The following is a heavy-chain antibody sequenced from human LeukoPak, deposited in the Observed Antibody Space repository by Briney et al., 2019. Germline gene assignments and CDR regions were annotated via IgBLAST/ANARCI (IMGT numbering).Heavy chain of an antibody. Sequence: GGSLRLSGAASGFTFSDYYMDWVRQAPGKGLEWVGRIRNKANSYTTEYAASVKGRFTISRDNSKNSLYLQMSSLKTEDTAVYYCTRVANGIDYWGQGTLVTVSS. CDR1: GFTFSDYY. CDR3: TRVANGIDY. J-gene: IGHJ4*02. CDR2: IRNKANSYTT. V-gene: IGHV3-72*01.